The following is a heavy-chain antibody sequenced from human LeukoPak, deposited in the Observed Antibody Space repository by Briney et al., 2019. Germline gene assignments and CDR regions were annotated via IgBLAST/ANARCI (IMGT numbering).Heavy chain of an antibody. CDR2: IYSSGTT. J-gene: IGHJ4*02. CDR1: GGSLHRSF. V-gene: IGHV4-59*01. CDR3: GRRPAVDGPIDN. D-gene: IGHD3/OR15-3a*01. Sequence: SETLSLTCVVPGGSLHRSFWTWVRQPPGKGLEWIGRIYSSGTTDYSPSLKSRLTISIDTSKNQFSLRLASVTAADTAVYYCGRRPAVDGPIDNWGQGILVAVSS.